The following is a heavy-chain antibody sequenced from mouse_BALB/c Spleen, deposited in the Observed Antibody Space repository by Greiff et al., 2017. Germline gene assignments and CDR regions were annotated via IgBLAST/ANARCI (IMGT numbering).Heavy chain of an antibody. CDR2: IDPFNGGT. CDR3: ARARWYFDV. Sequence: EVQLQQSGPELMKPGASVKISCKASGYSFTSYYMHWVKQSHGKSLEWIGYIDPFNGGTSYNQKFKGKATLTVDKSSSTAYMHLSSLTSEDSAVYYCARARWYFDVWGAGTTVTVSS. CDR1: GYSFTSYY. V-gene: IGHV1-28*01. J-gene: IGHJ1*01. D-gene: IGHD3-3*01.